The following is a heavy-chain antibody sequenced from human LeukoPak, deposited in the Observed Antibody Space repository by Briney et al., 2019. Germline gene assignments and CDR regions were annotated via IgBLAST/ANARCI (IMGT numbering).Heavy chain of an antibody. CDR3: ARHTRDFVDY. Sequence: GPPLKISSKGSGYSFISYWIGWARPMPGKGLGWMGIIYPGDSDTRYSPSFQGQVTISADKSISTAYLQWSSLKASDTAMYYCARHTRDFVDYWGQGTLVTVSS. CDR1: GYSFISYW. CDR2: IYPGDSDT. V-gene: IGHV5-51*01. J-gene: IGHJ4*02. D-gene: IGHD3-3*01.